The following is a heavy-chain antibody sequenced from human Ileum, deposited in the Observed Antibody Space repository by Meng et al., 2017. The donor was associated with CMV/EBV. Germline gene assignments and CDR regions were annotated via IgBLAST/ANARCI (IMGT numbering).Heavy chain of an antibody. CDR3: VGHQGGPREGVRLV. Sequence: GESLKISCAASEFIFNNYGIHWLRQAPGKGLEWLSFIDINGENRYNVDIVKGRFIVSKDKSKNTVFLQMTSLRVEDTAVYYCVGHQGGPREGVRLVWGQGTLVTVSS. CDR1: EFIFNNYG. V-gene: IGHV3-30*02. CDR2: IDINGENR. J-gene: IGHJ4*02. D-gene: IGHD3-16*01.